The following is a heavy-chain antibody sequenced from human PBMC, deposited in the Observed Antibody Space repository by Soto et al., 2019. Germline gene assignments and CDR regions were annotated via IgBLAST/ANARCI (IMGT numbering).Heavy chain of an antibody. CDR1: GFTFSSYG. V-gene: IGHV3-33*01. CDR2: IWYDGSNK. J-gene: IGHJ4*02. D-gene: IGHD4-17*01. Sequence: GGSLRLSCAASGFTFSSYGMHWVRQAPGKGLEWVAVIWYDGSNKYYADSVKGRFTISRDNSKNTLYLQMNSLRAEDTAVYYCARDSNDYGDYGEIYYFDYWGQGTLVTVSS. CDR3: ARDSNDYGDYGEIYYFDY.